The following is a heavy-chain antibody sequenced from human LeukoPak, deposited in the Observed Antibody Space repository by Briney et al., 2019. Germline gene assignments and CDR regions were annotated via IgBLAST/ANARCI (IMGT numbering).Heavy chain of an antibody. CDR3: ARRYCNSGICYFFDC. V-gene: IGHV4-38-2*01. CDR1: SGYS. CDR2: IFQDGNT. D-gene: IGHD2-8*01. Sequence: SEALSLTCAVSSGYSWDWVRQPPGKGLEWVGGIFQDGNTYYNPFLKSRVSISLDTSKNQFSLKLISVTAADTAAYYCARRYCNSGICYFFDCWGQGSLVTVSS. J-gene: IGHJ4*02.